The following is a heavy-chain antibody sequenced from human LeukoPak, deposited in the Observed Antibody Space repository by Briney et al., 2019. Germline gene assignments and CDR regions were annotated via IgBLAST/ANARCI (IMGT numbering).Heavy chain of an antibody. CDR2: ISSSGSTI. CDR1: GFTFSSYA. J-gene: IGHJ4*02. V-gene: IGHV3-48*03. CDR3: ARGLHYFDY. Sequence: GGSMRLSCAASGFTFSSYAMNWVRQAPGKGLEWVSYISSSGSTIYYADSVKGRFTISRDSSKNTVYLQMNSLRAEDTAVYYCARGLHYFDYWGQGTLVTVSS.